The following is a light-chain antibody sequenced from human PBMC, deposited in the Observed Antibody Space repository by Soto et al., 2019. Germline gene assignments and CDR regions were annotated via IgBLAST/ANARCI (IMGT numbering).Light chain of an antibody. CDR2: EVS. V-gene: IGLV2-8*01. Sequence: QSALTQPPSASGSPGQSVTISCTGTGIDVGGYNYVSWYQQHPGKAPKLMIYEVSKRPSGVPDRFSGSKSGNTASLTVSGLQAEDEADYYCSSYAGSNYCVVFGGGTKLTVL. CDR3: SSYAGSNYCVV. J-gene: IGLJ2*01. CDR1: GIDVGGYNY.